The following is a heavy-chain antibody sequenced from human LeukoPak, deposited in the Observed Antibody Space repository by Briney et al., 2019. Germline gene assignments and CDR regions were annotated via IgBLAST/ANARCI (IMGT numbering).Heavy chain of an antibody. J-gene: IGHJ5*02. CDR2: IIPIFGTA. Sequence: SVKVSCKASGGTFSSYAISWVRQVPGQGLEWMGGIIPIFGTANYAQKFQGRVTITADKSTSTAYMELSSLRSEDTAVYYCARDSSGWYRSNWFDPWGQGTLVTVSS. D-gene: IGHD6-19*01. CDR3: ARDSSGWYRSNWFDP. V-gene: IGHV1-69*06. CDR1: GGTFSSYA.